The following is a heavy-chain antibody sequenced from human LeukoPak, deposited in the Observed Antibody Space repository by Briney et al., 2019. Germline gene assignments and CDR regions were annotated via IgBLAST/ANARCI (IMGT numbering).Heavy chain of an antibody. CDR2: IKQDGSEK. J-gene: IGHJ4*02. CDR1: GFPFSSYW. D-gene: IGHD3-10*01. Sequence: GGSLRLSCAASGFPFSSYWMSWVRQAPGKGLEWVANIKQDGSEKYYVDSVKGRFTISRDNAKNSLYLQMNSLRAEDTAVYYCARDRRAQRYGSGSYAFDYWGQGTLVTVSS. CDR3: ARDRRAQRYGSGSYAFDY. V-gene: IGHV3-7*01.